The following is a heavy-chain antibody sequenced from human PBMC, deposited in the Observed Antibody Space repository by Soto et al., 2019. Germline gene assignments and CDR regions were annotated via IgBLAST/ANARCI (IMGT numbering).Heavy chain of an antibody. CDR2: ISYDGSNK. J-gene: IGHJ4*02. CDR1: GFTFSSYA. D-gene: IGHD5-18*01. V-gene: IGHV3-30*09. Sequence: QVQLVESGGGVVQPGRSLRLSCAASGFTFSSYAMHWVRQAPGKGLEWVAVISYDGSNKYYADSVKGRFAISRDNSKNTLYLQMNSLRAEDTAVYYCARGYSYGDTGPDYWGQGTLVTVSS. CDR3: ARGYSYGDTGPDY.